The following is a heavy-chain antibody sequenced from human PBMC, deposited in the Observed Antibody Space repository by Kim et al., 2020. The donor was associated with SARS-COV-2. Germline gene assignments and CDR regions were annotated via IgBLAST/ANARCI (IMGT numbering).Heavy chain of an antibody. CDR2: ISSSSSYI. CDR1: GFTFSSYS. D-gene: IGHD6-13*01. J-gene: IGHJ6*02. Sequence: GGSLRLSCAASGFTFSSYSMNWVRQAPGKGLEWVSSISSSSSYIYYADSVKGRFTISRDNAKNSLYLQMNSLRAEDTAVYYCASVAAAGPTVYYYYGMDVRGQGNTGTVSS. CDR3: ASVAAAGPTVYYYYGMDV. V-gene: IGHV3-21*01.